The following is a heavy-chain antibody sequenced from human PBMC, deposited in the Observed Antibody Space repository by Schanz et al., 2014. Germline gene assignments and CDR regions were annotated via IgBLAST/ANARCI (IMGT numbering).Heavy chain of an antibody. CDR1: GFMFSSYG. J-gene: IGHJ4*02. D-gene: IGHD3-10*01. CDR3: ARIGGSVFDY. V-gene: IGHV3-23*04. Sequence: VQLVESGGGVVQPGRSLRLSCAASGFMFSSYGMHWVRQAPGKGLEWVSAISASGGTTYYADSVKGRFTISRDNSKNSLYLQMNSLRAEDTAVYYCARIGGSVFDYWAQGTLVTVSS. CDR2: ISASGGTT.